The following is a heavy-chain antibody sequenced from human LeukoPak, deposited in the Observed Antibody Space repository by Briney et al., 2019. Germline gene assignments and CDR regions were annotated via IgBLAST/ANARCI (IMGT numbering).Heavy chain of an antibody. CDR1: GFTFSSYA. Sequence: GGSLRLSCAASGFTFSSYAMSWVRQAPGKGLEWVSVINGSGSSTNYADSVKGRFTISRDNSKNTLYLQMNSLRAEDTAVYYCAKDRDGYSYYFDYWGQGTLVTVSS. J-gene: IGHJ4*02. CDR3: AKDRDGYSYYFDY. V-gene: IGHV3-23*01. D-gene: IGHD5-24*01. CDR2: INGSGSST.